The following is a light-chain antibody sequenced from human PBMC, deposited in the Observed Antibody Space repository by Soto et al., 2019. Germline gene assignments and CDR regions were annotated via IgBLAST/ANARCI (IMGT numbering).Light chain of an antibody. CDR2: GAS. CDR1: QSVTSRY. Sequence: LTQSPATLSLSPGERATLSCRASQSVTSRYFAWYQQTPGKAPSLLIYGASIRSTGLPDRFSGSGSGTEFPLTISRLEPEDFAVYFCQQYGSPPFSFGQGTKVEIK. CDR3: QQYGSPPFS. V-gene: IGKV3-20*01. J-gene: IGKJ2*03.